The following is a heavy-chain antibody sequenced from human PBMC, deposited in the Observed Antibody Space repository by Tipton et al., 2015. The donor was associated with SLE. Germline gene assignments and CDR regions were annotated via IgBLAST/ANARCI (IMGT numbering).Heavy chain of an antibody. V-gene: IGHV5-51*03. CDR3: ARRGYCSSTSCGSYFQH. Sequence: VQLVQSGAEVKKPGESLKISCKGSGYSFTSYWIGWVRPMPGKGLEWMGIIYPGDSDTRYSPSFQGQVTVSPDKSISTAYLQWGSLKASDAAMYYCARRGYCSSTSCGSYFQHWGQVTLVTVSS. CDR2: IYPGDSDT. D-gene: IGHD2-2*01. CDR1: GYSFTSYW. J-gene: IGHJ1*01.